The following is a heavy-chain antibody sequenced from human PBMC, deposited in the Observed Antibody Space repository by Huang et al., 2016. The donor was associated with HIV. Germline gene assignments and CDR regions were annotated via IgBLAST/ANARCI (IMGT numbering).Heavy chain of an antibody. CDR3: ARLIGSPSFYYGLDV. V-gene: IGHV5-51*01. CDR1: GYRFRSNW. D-gene: IGHD3-10*01. CDR2: IYPGDSGT. J-gene: IGHJ6*02. Sequence: EVQLVQSGAEVKKPGESLKISCKGSGYRFRSNWIGWVRQMPGKGLEWMGIIYPGDSGTRYGPSFQGQVTSSADKSINTAYLQWSSLKASDTAMYYCARLIGSPSFYYGLDVWGQGTTVTVSS.